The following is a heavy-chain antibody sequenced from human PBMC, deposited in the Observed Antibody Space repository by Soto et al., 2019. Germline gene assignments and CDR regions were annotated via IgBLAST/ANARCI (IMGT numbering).Heavy chain of an antibody. D-gene: IGHD6-19*01. Sequence: PGGSLRLSCAASGFTFRSYAMSWFRQAPGKGLEWVSAISGSGGSTYYADSVEGRFTISRDNSKNTLYLQMNSLRAEDTAVYYCAKDLSRFIAVAVAFDIWGQGTMVTVSS. J-gene: IGHJ3*02. CDR2: ISGSGGST. CDR3: AKDLSRFIAVAVAFDI. CDR1: GFTFRSYA. V-gene: IGHV3-23*01.